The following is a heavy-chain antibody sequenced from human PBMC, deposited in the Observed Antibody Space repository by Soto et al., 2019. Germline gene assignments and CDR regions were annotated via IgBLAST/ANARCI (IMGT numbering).Heavy chain of an antibody. CDR2: IYYSGST. J-gene: IGHJ4*02. CDR1: VGSISSSSYY. D-gene: IGHD3-3*01. V-gene: IGHV4-39*02. Sequence: SETLSLTCTVSVGSISSSSYYWGWIRQPPGKGLEWIGTIYYSGSTYYNPSLKSRVTISVDTSKNQFSLKLSSVTAADTAVYYCARELSVLRFLEWFPDYFDYWGQGTLVTVSS. CDR3: ARELSVLRFLEWFPDYFDY.